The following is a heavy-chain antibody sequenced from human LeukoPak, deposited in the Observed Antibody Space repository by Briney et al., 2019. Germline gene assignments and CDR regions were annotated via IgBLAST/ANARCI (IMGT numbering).Heavy chain of an antibody. D-gene: IGHD6-13*01. CDR2: IYTSGST. CDR1: GGPISSYY. CDR3: ARDPGWAIAAAGTYDAFDI. J-gene: IGHJ3*02. V-gene: IGHV4-4*07. Sequence: SETLSLTCTVSGGPISSYYWSWIRQPAGKGLEWIGRIYTSGSTNYNPSLKSRVTMSVDTSKNQFSLKLSSVTAADTAVYYCARDPGWAIAAAGTYDAFDIWGQGTMVTVSS.